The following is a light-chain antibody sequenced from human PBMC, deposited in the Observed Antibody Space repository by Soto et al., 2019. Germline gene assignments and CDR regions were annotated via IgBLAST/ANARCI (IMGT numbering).Light chain of an antibody. CDR2: SNN. V-gene: IGLV1-44*01. CDR1: SSNIGSNT. Sequence: QSVLTQPPSASGTPGQRVTISCSGSSSNIGSNTVNWYQQLPGTAPKLLIYSNNQRPSGVPDRFSGSKSGTSASLAISGLQSEEEADYYCAAWDDILNGYVFGTGTKVTVL. J-gene: IGLJ1*01. CDR3: AAWDDILNGYV.